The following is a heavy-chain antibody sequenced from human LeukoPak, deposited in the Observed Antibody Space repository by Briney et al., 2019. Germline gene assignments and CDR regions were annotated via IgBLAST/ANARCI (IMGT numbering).Heavy chain of an antibody. CDR1: GGSISSSTYY. CDR3: ARQFSSPKSAYYTDV. CDR2: IYYSGTT. Sequence: PSETLSLTCAVSGGSISSSTYYWAWIRQPPGKGLEWIGTIYYSGTTYYNPSLESRLTISVDTSKSQFSLKLSSVTAADTAVYYCARQFSSPKSAYYTDVWAKGTTVTVSS. J-gene: IGHJ6*03. V-gene: IGHV4-39*01. D-gene: IGHD6-13*01.